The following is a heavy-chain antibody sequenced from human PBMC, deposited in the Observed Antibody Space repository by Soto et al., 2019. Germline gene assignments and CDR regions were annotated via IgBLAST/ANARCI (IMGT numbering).Heavy chain of an antibody. CDR2: IYPGDSDT. CDR3: ARLGYDFWSGYNYYYYGMDV. D-gene: IGHD3-3*01. Sequence: GESLKISCKGSGYSFTSYWIGWVRQMPGKGLEWMGIIYPGDSDTRYSPSFQGQVTISADKSISTAYLQWSSLKAPDTAMYYCARLGYDFWSGYNYYYYGMDVWGQGTTVTVSS. J-gene: IGHJ6*02. CDR1: GYSFTSYW. V-gene: IGHV5-51*01.